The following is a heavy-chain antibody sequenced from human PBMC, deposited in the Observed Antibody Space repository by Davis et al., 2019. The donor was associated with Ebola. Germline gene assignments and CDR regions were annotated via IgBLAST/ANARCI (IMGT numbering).Heavy chain of an antibody. Sequence: HTGGSLRLSCAASGFTFSSYWMHWVRQAPGKGLVWVSRINSDGSSTSYADSVKGRFTISRDNAKNSLYLQMNSLRAEDTALYYCAKDIDSSGWYYFDYWGQGTLVTVSS. CDR3: AKDIDSSGWYYFDY. CDR2: INSDGSST. V-gene: IGHV3-74*01. CDR1: GFTFSSYW. J-gene: IGHJ4*02. D-gene: IGHD6-19*01.